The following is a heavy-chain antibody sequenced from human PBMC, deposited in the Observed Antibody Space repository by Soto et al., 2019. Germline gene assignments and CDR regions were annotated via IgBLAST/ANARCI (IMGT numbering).Heavy chain of an antibody. V-gene: IGHV4-34*01. CDR2: INHVGGT. J-gene: IGHJ5*02. Sequence: SEALSLTCAVYGGFLSESYWSWIRQPPGKGLEWIGEINHVGGTNYNPSLKSRVTMSVDTSQNQSSLRLISVTAADTAMYFCVRIRYQLPSSVLWLDPWGQGTPVTVSS. CDR3: VRIRYQLPSSVLWLDP. CDR1: GGFLSESY. D-gene: IGHD3-16*01.